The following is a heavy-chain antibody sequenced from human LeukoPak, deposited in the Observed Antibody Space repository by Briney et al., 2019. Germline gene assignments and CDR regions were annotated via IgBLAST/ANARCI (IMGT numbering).Heavy chain of an antibody. J-gene: IGHJ4*02. CDR2: ISSSSSER. CDR1: EFSFSDYY. D-gene: IGHD2-8*01. Sequence: PGGSLRLSCTASEFSFSDYYMSWIRQAPGKGLEWVSYISSSSSERNYADSVKGRFTISRDNAKNTLDLQMNSLRAEDTAVYYCARGEKSWINGFDLWGQGTLVTVSS. CDR3: ARGEKSWINGFDL. V-gene: IGHV3-11*06.